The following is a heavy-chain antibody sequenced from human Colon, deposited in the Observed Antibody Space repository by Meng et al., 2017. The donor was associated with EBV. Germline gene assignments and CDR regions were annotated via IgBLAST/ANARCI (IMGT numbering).Heavy chain of an antibody. CDR2: INHSGNT. D-gene: IGHD6-19*01. J-gene: IGHJ5*02. Sequence: QVQPPQGGAGLLKPPETLSLTCSGSGWSLSGYYWSCIRQPPGKGLEWIGEINHSGNTNYNPSLKSRVTISIDTSKNQFSLKLSSVTDADTAVYFCARGEPVPGHFLKSWGQGTLVTVSS. CDR1: GWSLSGYY. CDR3: ARGEPVPGHFLKS. V-gene: IGHV4-34*01.